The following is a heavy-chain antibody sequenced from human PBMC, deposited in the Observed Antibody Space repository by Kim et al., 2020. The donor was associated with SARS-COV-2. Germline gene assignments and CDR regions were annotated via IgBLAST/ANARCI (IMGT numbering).Heavy chain of an antibody. J-gene: IGHJ6*02. CDR1: GGSISSYY. CDR3: AREWGNWNYAGGMDV. CDR2: IYYSGST. D-gene: IGHD1-7*01. V-gene: IGHV4-59*13. Sequence: SETLSLTCTVSGGSISSYYWNWIRQPPGKGLEWIGYIYYSGSTNYNPSLKSRVTISVDTSKNQFSLKLSSVTAADTAVYYCAREWGNWNYAGGMDVWGQGTTVTVSS.